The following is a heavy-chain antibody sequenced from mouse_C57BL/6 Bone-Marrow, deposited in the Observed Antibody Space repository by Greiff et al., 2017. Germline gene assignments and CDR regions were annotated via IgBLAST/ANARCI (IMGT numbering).Heavy chain of an antibody. Sequence: VQLQQSGAELMKPGASVKLSCKATGYTFPGYWIEWVKQRPGHGLEWIGEILPGSGSTNYNEKFKGNATFTADTSSNTAYMRLSSLTTEDSAIYYCARHGSGGCAYWGQGPLVTVSA. V-gene: IGHV1-9*01. D-gene: IGHD1-1*01. CDR1: GYTFPGYW. CDR2: ILPGSGST. J-gene: IGHJ3*01. CDR3: ARHGSGGCAY.